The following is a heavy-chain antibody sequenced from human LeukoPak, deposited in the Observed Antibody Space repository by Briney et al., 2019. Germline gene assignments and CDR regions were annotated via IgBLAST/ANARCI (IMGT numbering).Heavy chain of an antibody. V-gene: IGHV3-66*01. Sequence: PGGSLRLSCAASGFTVSSNYTSWVRQAPGKGLEWVSVIYSGDTTYYADSVKGRFTISRDNSKNTLYLQMNSLRAEDTAVYYCARDPTVGATRDYLDYWGQGTLVTVSS. J-gene: IGHJ4*02. CDR2: IYSGDTT. D-gene: IGHD1-26*01. CDR3: ARDPTVGATRDYLDY. CDR1: GFTVSSNY.